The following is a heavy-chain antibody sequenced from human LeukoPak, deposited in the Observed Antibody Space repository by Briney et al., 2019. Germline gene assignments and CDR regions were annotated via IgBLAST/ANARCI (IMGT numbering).Heavy chain of an antibody. CDR1: GFTFSPYW. CDR2: IKQGRSEK. CDR3: ARLNYYSFDY. D-gene: IGHD3-10*01. J-gene: IGHJ4*02. Sequence: GGSLRLSCAASGFTFSPYWMSWVRQAPGKGLEWVANIKQGRSEKYYVDSVKGRFTISRDDAKNSLSLQMDSLRAEDTAFYYCARLNYYSFDYWGQGTLVTVSS. V-gene: IGHV3-7*03.